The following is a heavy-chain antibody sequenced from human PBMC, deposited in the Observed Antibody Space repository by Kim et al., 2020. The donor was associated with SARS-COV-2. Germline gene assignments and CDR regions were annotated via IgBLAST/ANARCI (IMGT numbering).Heavy chain of an antibody. CDR1: GFTFSSYA. V-gene: IGHV3-30-3*01. CDR2: ISYDGSNK. Sequence: GGSLRLSCAASGFTFSSYAMHWVRQAPGKGLEWVAVISYDGSNKYYADSVKGRFTISRDNSKNTLYLQMNSLRAEDTAVYYCARDSEQLGAEYFQHWGQGTLVTVSS. CDR3: ARDSEQLGAEYFQH. J-gene: IGHJ1*01. D-gene: IGHD6-13*01.